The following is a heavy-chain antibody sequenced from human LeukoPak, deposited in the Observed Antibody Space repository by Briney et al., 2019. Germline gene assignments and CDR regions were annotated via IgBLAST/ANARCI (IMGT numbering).Heavy chain of an antibody. V-gene: IGHV4-39*07. J-gene: IGHJ5*02. CDR3: ARVNDCSGSSCFSRWFDP. D-gene: IGHD2-15*01. Sequence: KPSETLSLTCTVSGASISNSDFYWGWIRQPPGKGLEWIGTLYYGGSPLYNASLTSRVSMSVETSKNQFSLRLSSMTAADTAVYYCARVNDCSGSSCFSRWFDPWGQGTLITVSS. CDR1: GASISNSDFY. CDR2: LYYGGSP.